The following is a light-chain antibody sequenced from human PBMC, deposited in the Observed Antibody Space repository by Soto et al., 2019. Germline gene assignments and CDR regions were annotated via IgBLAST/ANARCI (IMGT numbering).Light chain of an antibody. V-gene: IGKV1-5*03. J-gene: IGKJ4*01. CDR1: QSISNW. CDR2: RAS. Sequence: DIQMTQSPSTLSASVGDRVTITCRASQSISNWLAWYQQKPGKAPNLLIFRASNLDSGVPSRFSGSGSGTEFTLTISSLQPGDFATYYCQHYNSYPLTFGGGTKVEIK. CDR3: QHYNSYPLT.